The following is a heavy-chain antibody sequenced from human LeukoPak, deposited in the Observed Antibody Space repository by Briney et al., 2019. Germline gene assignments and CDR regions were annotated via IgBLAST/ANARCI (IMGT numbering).Heavy chain of an antibody. D-gene: IGHD3-16*01. Sequence: PSETLSLTCTVSAGSMSSSSYYWGWIREPPGKGLEWIGSIYYSGNTYYNPSLKSRVTISVDTSKNQFSLKLSSVTAADTAVYYCARLFGGYQIHYYYGMDVWGQGTTVTVSS. CDR3: ARLFGGYQIHYYYGMDV. V-gene: IGHV4-39*01. CDR2: IYYSGNT. J-gene: IGHJ6*02. CDR1: AGSMSSSSYY.